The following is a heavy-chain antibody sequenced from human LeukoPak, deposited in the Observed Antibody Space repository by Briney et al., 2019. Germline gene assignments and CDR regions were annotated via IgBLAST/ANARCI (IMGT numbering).Heavy chain of an antibody. V-gene: IGHV3-30*02. Sequence: PGGSLRLSCEASGFTFNNYWMSWVRQAPGKGLEWVANIRYDGSEKYYADSVKGRFTISRDNSKNTLYLQMNSLRAEDTAVYYCAKVPTSYCSGGSCYSYYFDYWGQGTLVTVSS. CDR1: GFTFNNYW. D-gene: IGHD2-15*01. CDR3: AKVPTSYCSGGSCYSYYFDY. CDR2: IRYDGSEK. J-gene: IGHJ4*02.